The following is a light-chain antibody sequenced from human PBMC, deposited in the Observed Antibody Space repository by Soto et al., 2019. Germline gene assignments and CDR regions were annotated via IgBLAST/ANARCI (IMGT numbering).Light chain of an antibody. CDR3: QSYDSSLSGHV. V-gene: IGLV6-57*04. CDR2: EDK. CDR1: NGRLASNY. Sequence: NFMLTQPHSVSESPGKTVTISCTRNNGRLASNYVQWYQQRPGSAPTTIIYEDKQRPSGVPDRFSGSGSGTSVSLAITGLQAEDEADYYCQSYDSSLSGHVFGTGTKVTVL. J-gene: IGLJ1*01.